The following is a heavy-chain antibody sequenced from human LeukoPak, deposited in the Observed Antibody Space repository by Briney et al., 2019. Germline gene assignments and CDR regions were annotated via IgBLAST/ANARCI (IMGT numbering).Heavy chain of an antibody. CDR2: ICYSGST. J-gene: IGHJ6*02. CDR1: GGSISISSYY. Sequence: SETLSLTCTVSGGSISISSYYWSWIRQPPGKGLEWIVYICYSGSTNYNPSLKSRVTISVDTSKNQFSLILSSVTAADTAVYFCARATGEDFWSGPIGMDVWGQGTTVTVSS. D-gene: IGHD3-3*01. V-gene: IGHV4-61*01. CDR3: ARATGEDFWSGPIGMDV.